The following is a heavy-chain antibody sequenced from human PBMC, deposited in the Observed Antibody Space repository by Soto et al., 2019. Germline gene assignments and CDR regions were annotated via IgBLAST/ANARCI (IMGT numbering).Heavy chain of an antibody. CDR2: ISVHNGYT. Sequence: QVQLAQSGAEVKKPGASVTVSCKASGYTFSSYGISWVRQAPGQGLEWVGWISVHNGYTKYATELQGRVTMTTDTSTSTAYMELRSLRSDDSAVYFCARLEHNFGPHEYWGQGTLVTVTS. CDR1: GYTFSSYG. V-gene: IGHV1-18*01. CDR3: ARLEHNFGPHEY. J-gene: IGHJ4*02. D-gene: IGHD1-1*01.